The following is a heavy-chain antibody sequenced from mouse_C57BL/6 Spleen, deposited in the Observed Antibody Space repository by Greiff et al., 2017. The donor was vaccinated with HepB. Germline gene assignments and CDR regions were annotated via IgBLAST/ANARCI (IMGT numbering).Heavy chain of an antibody. J-gene: IGHJ3*01. D-gene: IGHD1-1*01. CDR1: GYTFTSYG. Sequence: VQLQQSGAELARPGASVKLSCKASGYTFTSYGISWVKQRTGQGLEWIGEIYPRSGNTYYNEKFKGKATLTADKSSSTAYMELRSLTSEDSAVYFCARSPIDYYGSSGFAYWGQGTLVTVSA. CDR2: IYPRSGNT. CDR3: ARSPIDYYGSSGFAY. V-gene: IGHV1-81*01.